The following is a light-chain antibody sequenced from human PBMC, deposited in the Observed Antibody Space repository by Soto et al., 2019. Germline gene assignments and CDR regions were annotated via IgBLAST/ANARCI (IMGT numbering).Light chain of an antibody. V-gene: IGKV3D-20*01. CDR1: QSVSSNY. J-gene: IGKJ2*01. CDR2: DAS. CDR3: QQYDSSPPRYT. Sequence: EIVLTQSSATLSLSPGERATLSCETSQSVSSNYLAWYQQKPGLAPRLLIYDASTRATDTPDRFSGSGSGTDFSLTISRLEPEDFAVYYCQQYDSSPPRYTFGQGTKLEIK.